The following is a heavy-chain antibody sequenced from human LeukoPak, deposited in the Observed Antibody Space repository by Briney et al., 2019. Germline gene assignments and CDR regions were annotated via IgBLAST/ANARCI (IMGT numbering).Heavy chain of an antibody. J-gene: IGHJ4*02. CDR1: GFTFSSYV. CDR2: ISASGAKT. CDR3: AKDRDGGSNAQAKGFDY. Sequence: GGSLRLSSAASGFTFSSYVVSWVRQAPGKGLEWVSVISASGAKTYYADSVKGRFTMSRDNSKNTLYLQMDSLRAEDTAVYYCAKDRDGGSNAQAKGFDYWGQGTLVTVSS. V-gene: IGHV3-23*01. D-gene: IGHD3-16*01.